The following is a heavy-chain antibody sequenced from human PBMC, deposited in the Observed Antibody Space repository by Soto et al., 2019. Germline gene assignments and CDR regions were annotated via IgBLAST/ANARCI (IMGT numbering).Heavy chain of an antibody. CDR3: GSNAAVGDHNNWFDP. CDR2: IYYSGST. Sequence: QVQLQESGPGLVKPSQTLSLTCTVSGGSISSGGYYWSWIRQHPGKGLEWIGYIYYSGSTYYNPSLKGRVNISVDTSKDQFSLKPGSVAAAGTAVYYCGSNAAVGDHNNWFDPWGQGTLVTVSS. J-gene: IGHJ5*02. D-gene: IGHD4-17*01. CDR1: GGSISSGGYY. V-gene: IGHV4-31*03.